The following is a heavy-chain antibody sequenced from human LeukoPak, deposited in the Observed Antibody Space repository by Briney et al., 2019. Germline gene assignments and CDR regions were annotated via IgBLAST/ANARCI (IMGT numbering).Heavy chain of an antibody. D-gene: IGHD3-3*01. CDR3: ARRPYYDFWSGYYTDYYYMDV. J-gene: IGHJ6*03. CDR1: GGTFSSYA. V-gene: IGHV1-69*04. Sequence: SVKVSCKASGGTFSSYAISWVRQAPGQGLEWMGRIIPILGIANYAQKFQGRVTMTRDTSISTAYMELSSLRAEDTAVYYCARRPYYDFWSGYYTDYYYMDVWGKGTTVTVSS. CDR2: IIPILGIA.